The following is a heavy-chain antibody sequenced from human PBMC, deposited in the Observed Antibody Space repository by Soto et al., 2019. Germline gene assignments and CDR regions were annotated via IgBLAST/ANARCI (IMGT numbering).Heavy chain of an antibody. Sequence: PSETLSLTCTVSGGSISSGDYYWSWIRQPPGKGLEWIGYIYYSGSTYYNPSLKSRVTISVDTSKNQFSLKLSFVTAADTAVYYCARDATYYDSSGYYYSPPDYYYGMDVWGQGTTVTVSS. CDR2: IYYSGST. J-gene: IGHJ6*02. CDR1: GGSISSGDYY. V-gene: IGHV4-30-4*01. D-gene: IGHD3-22*01. CDR3: ARDATYYDSSGYYYSPPDYYYGMDV.